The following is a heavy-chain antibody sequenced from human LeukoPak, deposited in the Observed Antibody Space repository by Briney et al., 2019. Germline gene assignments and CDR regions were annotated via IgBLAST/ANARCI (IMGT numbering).Heavy chain of an antibody. CDR2: IYYSGST. Sequence: SETLSLTCTVSGGSISSSSYYWGWIRQPPGKGLEWIGSIYYSGSTYYNPSLKSRVTISVDTSKNQSSMKLSSVTAADTAVYYCARGGWLKTIDYWGQGTLVTVSS. D-gene: IGHD3-22*01. J-gene: IGHJ4*02. CDR3: ARGGWLKTIDY. V-gene: IGHV4-39*01. CDR1: GGSISSSSYY.